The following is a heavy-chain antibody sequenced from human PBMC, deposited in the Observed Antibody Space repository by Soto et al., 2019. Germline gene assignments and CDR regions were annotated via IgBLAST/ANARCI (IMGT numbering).Heavy chain of an antibody. CDR3: ARDGVAVAGPGGYYYYGMDV. V-gene: IGHV4-4*07. J-gene: IGHJ6*02. CDR2: IYTSGST. Sequence: SETLSLTCTVSGGSISSYYWSWIRQPAGKGLEWIGRIYTSGSTNYNPSLKSRVTMSVDTSKIQFSLKLSSVTAADTAVYYCARDGVAVAGPGGYYYYGMDVWGQGTTVTVSS. CDR1: GGSISSYY. D-gene: IGHD6-19*01.